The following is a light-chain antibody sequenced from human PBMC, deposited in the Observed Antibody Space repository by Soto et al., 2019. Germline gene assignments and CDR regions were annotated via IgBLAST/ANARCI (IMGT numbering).Light chain of an antibody. J-gene: IGLJ3*02. CDR2: EGS. Sequence: QSALTQPASVSGSPGQSITISCTGTSSDVGSYNLVSWYQQHPGKAPKLMIYEGSKRPSGVSNRFSGSKSGNTASLTISGLQAEDEADYYCCTYGGGRIFNWVFGGGTKVTVL. CDR3: CTYGGGRIFNWV. V-gene: IGLV2-23*01. CDR1: SSDVGSYNL.